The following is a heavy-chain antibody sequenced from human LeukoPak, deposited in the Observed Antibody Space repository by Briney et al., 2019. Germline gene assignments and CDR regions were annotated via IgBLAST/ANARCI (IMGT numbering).Heavy chain of an antibody. V-gene: IGHV3-23*01. CDR1: GFTFSSYA. J-gene: IGHJ3*02. D-gene: IGHD3-22*01. Sequence: GGSLRLSCAASGFTFSSYAMSWVRHAPGKGREWVSAISGSGGSTYYADSVKGRFTISRDNSKNTLYLQMNSLRAEDTAVYFCAKDLTMIAAFDIWGQGTMVTVSS. CDR2: ISGSGGST. CDR3: AKDLTMIAAFDI.